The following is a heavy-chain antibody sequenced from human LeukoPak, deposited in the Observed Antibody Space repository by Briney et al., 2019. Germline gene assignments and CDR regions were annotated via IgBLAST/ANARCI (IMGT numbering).Heavy chain of an antibody. CDR3: ARGGDRKQQWFHWFDP. V-gene: IGHV3-33*01. CDR2: LEKDGSNQ. J-gene: IGHJ5*02. CDR1: GFVFNTFG. D-gene: IGHD5-18*01. Sequence: PGGSLRLSCEASGFVFNTFGMHWVRQAPGKGLEWVAALEKDGSNQHYADSVKGRLTTSRDNSKNIFYLQMNNLRAEDTAVYYCARGGDRKQQWFHWFDPWGQGTLVTVSS.